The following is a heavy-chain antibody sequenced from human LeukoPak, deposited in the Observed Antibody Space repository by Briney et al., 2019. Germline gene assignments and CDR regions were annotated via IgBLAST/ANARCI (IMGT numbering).Heavy chain of an antibody. CDR3: ARGIVEFDY. Sequence: GGSLRLSCAASGFTVSSYSMNWVRQGPGKGLEWVSYISSSSSTIYYADPVKGRFTISRNNAKNSLYLQMNSLRAEDTAVYYCARGIVEFDYWGQGTLGTVSS. V-gene: IGHV3-48*04. CDR2: ISSSSSTI. J-gene: IGHJ4*02. D-gene: IGHD1-26*01. CDR1: GFTVSSYS.